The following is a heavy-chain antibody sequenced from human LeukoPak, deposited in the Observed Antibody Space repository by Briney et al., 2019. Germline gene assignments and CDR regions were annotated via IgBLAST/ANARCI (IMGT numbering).Heavy chain of an antibody. V-gene: IGHV3-23*01. CDR2: ISGSGGST. D-gene: IGHD6-19*01. Sequence: GSLRLSCAASGFTFSSYAMSWVRQAPGKGLEWVLAISGSGGSTYYADSVKGRFTISRDNSKNTLYLQMNSLRAEDTAVYYCAKDIAVAGYYFDYWGQGTLVTVSS. J-gene: IGHJ4*02. CDR3: AKDIAVAGYYFDY. CDR1: GFTFSSYA.